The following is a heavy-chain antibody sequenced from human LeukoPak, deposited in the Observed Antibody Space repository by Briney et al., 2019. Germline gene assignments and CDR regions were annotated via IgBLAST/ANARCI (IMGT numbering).Heavy chain of an antibody. V-gene: IGHV1-69*06. D-gene: IGHD6-13*01. CDR2: IIPIFGTA. CDR1: GGTFISYA. Sequence: ASVKVSCKASGGTFISYAISWVRQAPGQGLEWMGGIIPIFGTANYAQKFQGRVTITADKSTSTAYMELSSLRSEDTAVYYCARDGERYSSSWYDWFDPWGQGTLVTVSS. CDR3: ARDGERYSSSWYDWFDP. J-gene: IGHJ5*02.